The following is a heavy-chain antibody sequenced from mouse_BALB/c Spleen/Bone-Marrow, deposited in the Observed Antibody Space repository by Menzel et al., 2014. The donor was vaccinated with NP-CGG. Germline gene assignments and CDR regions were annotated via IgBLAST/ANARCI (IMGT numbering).Heavy chain of an antibody. CDR2: IYPGDGDT. D-gene: IGHD2-2*01. CDR3: AKVTTGFAY. J-gene: IGHJ3*01. Sequence: VKLVESGAELVRPGSSVKISCKASGYAFSTYWMTWVKQRPGQGLEWIGQIYPGDGDTKYNGKFKGKATLTADKSSSTAYMQLSSLTSEDSAVYFCAKVTTGFAYWGQGTLDTVSA. V-gene: IGHV1-80*01. CDR1: GYAFSTYW.